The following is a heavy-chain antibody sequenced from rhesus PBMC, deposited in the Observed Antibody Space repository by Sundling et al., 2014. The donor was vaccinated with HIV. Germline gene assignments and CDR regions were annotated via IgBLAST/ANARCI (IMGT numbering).Heavy chain of an antibody. CDR3: ARKGVTASLVYFDY. J-gene: IGHJ4*01. Sequence: QVQLQESGPAVVKPSETLSLTCAVSGGSINSSNWWSWIRQSPGKGLEWIGSIGGTSGTTDYNPSLKSRVTISTDTSNHHFSLKLTSVTAADTAVYFCARKGVTASLVYFDYWGQGVLVTVSS. V-gene: IGHV4-93*01. CDR1: GGSINSSNW. CDR2: IGGTSGTT. D-gene: IGHD4-29*01.